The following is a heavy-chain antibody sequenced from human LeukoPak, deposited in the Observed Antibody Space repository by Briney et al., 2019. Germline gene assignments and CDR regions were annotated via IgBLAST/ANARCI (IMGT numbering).Heavy chain of an antibody. V-gene: IGHV3-21*01. Sequence: PGGSLRLSCAASGFTFSSYSMNWVRQAPGKGLEWVSSISSSSSYIYYADSVKGRFTISRDNAKNSLYLQMNSLGAEDTAVYYCARGSIVGATPVFDYWGQGALVTVSS. CDR2: ISSSSSYI. J-gene: IGHJ4*02. CDR1: GFTFSSYS. D-gene: IGHD1-26*01. CDR3: ARGSIVGATPVFDY.